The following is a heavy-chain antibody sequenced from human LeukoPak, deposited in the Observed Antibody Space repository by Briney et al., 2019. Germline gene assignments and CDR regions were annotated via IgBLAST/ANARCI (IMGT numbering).Heavy chain of an antibody. J-gene: IGHJ5*02. V-gene: IGHV3-48*03. D-gene: IGHD6-13*01. CDR1: GFTFSSFE. CDR2: ISSGGSSI. Sequence: PGGSLRLSCAASGFTFSSFEMNWIRQAPGKGLEWVSYISSGGSSIYYADSVKGRFTISRDNAKNSLYLQMNSLRAEDTAVYYCARDGVASAGPDWFDPWGQGTLVTVSS. CDR3: ARDGVASAGPDWFDP.